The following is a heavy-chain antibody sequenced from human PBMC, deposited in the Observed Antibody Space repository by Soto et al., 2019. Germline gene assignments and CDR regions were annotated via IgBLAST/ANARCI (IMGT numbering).Heavy chain of an antibody. CDR2: ISYDGSNK. J-gene: IGHJ6*03. Sequence: PGGSLRLSCAASGFTFSSYGMHWVRQAPGKGLEWVAVISYDGSNKYYADSVKGRFTISRDNSKNTLYLQMNSLRAEDTAVYYCVKNWVGFGELLYYYYYYYMDVWGKGTTVTVSS. D-gene: IGHD3-10*01. CDR3: VKNWVGFGELLYYYYYYYMDV. V-gene: IGHV3-30*18. CDR1: GFTFSSYG.